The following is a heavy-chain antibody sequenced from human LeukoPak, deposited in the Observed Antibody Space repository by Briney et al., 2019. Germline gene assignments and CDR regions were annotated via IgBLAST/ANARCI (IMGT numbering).Heavy chain of an antibody. J-gene: IGHJ4*02. CDR1: GDSVSNNNVA. Sequence: SQTLSLTCAISGDSVSNNNVAWNWIRQSPSRGLEWLVSTYYRSKWYQEYAISVKSRITINPDTSKNQLSLQLNSVTPEDTAVYYCARYPGIPAAATAFDFWGQGTLVTVSS. CDR2: TYYRSKWYQ. D-gene: IGHD6-13*01. V-gene: IGHV6-1*01. CDR3: ARYPGIPAAATAFDF.